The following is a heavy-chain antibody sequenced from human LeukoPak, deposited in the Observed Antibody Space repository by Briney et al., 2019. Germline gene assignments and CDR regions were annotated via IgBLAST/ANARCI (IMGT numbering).Heavy chain of an antibody. Sequence: SETLSLTCAVYGGSFSDYYWSWIRQPPGKGLEWIGEINHSGTTNYNPSLKSRVTISVDTSKNQFSLKLISVTAADTAVYFCARDLRGGVAVADYWGQGILVTVSS. D-gene: IGHD6-19*01. CDR3: ARDLRGGVAVADY. CDR1: GGSFSDYY. V-gene: IGHV4-34*01. CDR2: INHSGTT. J-gene: IGHJ4*02.